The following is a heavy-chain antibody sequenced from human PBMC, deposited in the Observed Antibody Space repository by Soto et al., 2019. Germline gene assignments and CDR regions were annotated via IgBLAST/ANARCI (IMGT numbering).Heavy chain of an antibody. J-gene: IGHJ5*02. V-gene: IGHV4-39*01. CDR3: ARTIVLMVYAPRGGFDWFDP. CDR2: IYYSGST. D-gene: IGHD2-8*01. CDR1: GGSISSSSYY. Sequence: SETLSLTCTVSGGSISSSSYYWGWIRQPPGKGLEWIGSIYYSGSTYYNPSLKSRVTISVDTSKNQFSLKLSSVTAADTAVYYCARTIVLMVYAPRGGFDWFDPWGQGTLVTVSS.